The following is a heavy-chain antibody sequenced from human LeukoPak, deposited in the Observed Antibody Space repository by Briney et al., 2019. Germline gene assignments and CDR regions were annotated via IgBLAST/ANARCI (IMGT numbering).Heavy chain of an antibody. CDR2: ISYDGSNK. D-gene: IGHD3-16*01. CDR1: GFTFSSYG. Sequence: PGGSLRLSCAASGFTFSSYGMHWVRQAPGKGLEWVAVISYDGSNKYYADSVKGRFTISRDNSKNTLYLQMNSLRAEDTAVYYCAEDQGNYAEGVEYAFDIWGQGTMVTVSS. V-gene: IGHV3-30*18. J-gene: IGHJ3*02. CDR3: AEDQGNYAEGVEYAFDI.